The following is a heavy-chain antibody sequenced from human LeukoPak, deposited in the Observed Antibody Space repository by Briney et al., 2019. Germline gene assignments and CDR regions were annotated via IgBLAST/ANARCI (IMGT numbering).Heavy chain of an antibody. J-gene: IGHJ4*02. Sequence: PSETLSLTCTVSGGSISSSSYYWGWIRQPPGKGLEWIGSIYYSGSTYYNPSLKSRVTISVDTSKNQFSLKLSSVTAADTAVHYCVRRDILTTRIDYWGQGTLVTVSS. D-gene: IGHD3-9*01. CDR2: IYYSGST. V-gene: IGHV4-39*01. CDR1: GGSISSSSYY. CDR3: VRRDILTTRIDY.